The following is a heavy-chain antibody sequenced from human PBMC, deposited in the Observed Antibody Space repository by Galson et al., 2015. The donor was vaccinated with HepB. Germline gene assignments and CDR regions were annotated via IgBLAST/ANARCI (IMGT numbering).Heavy chain of an antibody. CDR2: IRSKANSYAT. Sequence: SLRLSCAASRFTFSGSAMHWVRQASGKGLEWVGRIRSKANSYATAYAASVKGRFTISRDDSKNTAYLQMNSLKTEDTAVYYCTRPAVAGTYWGQGTLVTVSS. V-gene: IGHV3-73*01. CDR3: TRPAVAGTY. J-gene: IGHJ4*02. CDR1: RFTFSGSA. D-gene: IGHD6-19*01.